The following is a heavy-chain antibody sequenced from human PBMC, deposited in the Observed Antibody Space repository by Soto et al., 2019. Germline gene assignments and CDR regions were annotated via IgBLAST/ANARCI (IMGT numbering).Heavy chain of an antibody. D-gene: IGHD2-21*02. V-gene: IGHV1-69*13. Sequence: SVKGSCKASGYSFTGYYMDWGRQAPGQGLEWMGGIIPIFGTANYAQKFQGRVTITADESTSTAYMELSSLRSEDTAVYYCARDDHCGGDCAPASNYYGMDVWGQGTTVTVSS. CDR1: GYSFTGYY. CDR2: IIPIFGTA. J-gene: IGHJ6*02. CDR3: ARDDHCGGDCAPASNYYGMDV.